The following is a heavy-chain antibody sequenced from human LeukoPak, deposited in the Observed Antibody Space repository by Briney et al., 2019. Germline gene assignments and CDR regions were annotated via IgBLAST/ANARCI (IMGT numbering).Heavy chain of an antibody. CDR2: IYYSGST. CDR1: GGSISSYY. J-gene: IGHJ5*02. CDR3: ARRSGWFDP. Sequence: SETLSLTCTVSGGSISSYYWSWIRQPPGKGLEWIGYIYYSGSTNYNPSLKSRVTISVDTSKNQFSLKLSSVTAADTAVYYCARRSGWFDPWGQGTLVTVSS. V-gene: IGHV4-59*08.